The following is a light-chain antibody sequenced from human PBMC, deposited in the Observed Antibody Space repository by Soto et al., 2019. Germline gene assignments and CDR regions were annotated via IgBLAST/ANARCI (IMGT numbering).Light chain of an antibody. Sequence: SVLAQPASVSGSLGQSITISCTGTSSDVGGYNYVSWYKQHPGKAPKLMIYGVSNRISGDSTRFSGSKSGNTASLTISVLQAEGEAEGYCSSYTCNTLYVFATGTKVTVL. J-gene: IGLJ1*01. V-gene: IGLV2-14*01. CDR2: GVS. CDR3: SSYTCNTLYV. CDR1: SSDVGGYNY.